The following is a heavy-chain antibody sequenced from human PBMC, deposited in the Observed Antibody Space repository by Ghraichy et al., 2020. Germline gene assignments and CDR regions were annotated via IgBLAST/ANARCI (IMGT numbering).Heavy chain of an antibody. Sequence: SETLSLTCAVYNGSFNGYYWSWIRQPPGKGLEWIGEIDHSGDTYYNPSLRSRVTLSADTSKSQFSLKVTSLTAVDTAVYYCARVKWRGDPFPYYGLDIWGQGTAVTVSS. V-gene: IGHV4-34*01. D-gene: IGHD3-16*01. CDR3: ARVKWRGDPFPYYGLDI. CDR1: NGSFNGYY. CDR2: IDHSGDT. J-gene: IGHJ6*02.